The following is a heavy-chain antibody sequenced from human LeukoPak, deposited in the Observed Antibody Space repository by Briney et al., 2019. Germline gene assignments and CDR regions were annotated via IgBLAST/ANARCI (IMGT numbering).Heavy chain of an antibody. V-gene: IGHV1-18*01. CDR2: ISAYNGNT. Sequence: ASVTVSCKASGYTFTSYGISWVRQAPGQGLEWMGWISAYNGNTNYAQKLQGRVTMTTDTSTSTAYMELRSLRSDDTAVYYCARREGGTRYYYYYGMDVWGQGTTVTVSS. J-gene: IGHJ6*02. CDR1: GYTFTSYG. D-gene: IGHD1-26*01. CDR3: ARREGGTRYYYYYGMDV.